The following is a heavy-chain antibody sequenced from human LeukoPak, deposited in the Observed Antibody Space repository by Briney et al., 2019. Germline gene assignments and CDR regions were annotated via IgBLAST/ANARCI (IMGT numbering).Heavy chain of an antibody. V-gene: IGHV3-11*01. Sequence: GGSLRLSRAASGFTFSDYYMSWIRQAPGKGLEWVSYISSSGSTIYYADSVKGRFTISRDNAKNSLYLQMNSLRAEDTAVYYCARVPYDSSGYYYRYYYYYYMDVWGKGTTVTVSS. J-gene: IGHJ6*03. CDR3: ARVPYDSSGYYYRYYYYYYMDV. D-gene: IGHD3-22*01. CDR1: GFTFSDYY. CDR2: ISSSGSTI.